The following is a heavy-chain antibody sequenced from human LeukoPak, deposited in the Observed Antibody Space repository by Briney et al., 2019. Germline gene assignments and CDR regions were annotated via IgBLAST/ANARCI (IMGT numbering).Heavy chain of an antibody. Sequence: GGSLRLSCAASGFTLSTYWMHWVRQAPGRGLEWVSYISSRGSTIYYADSVKGRFTISRDNAKNSLYLQMNSLRAEDTAVYYCARLRYFDYWGQGTLVTVSS. CDR2: ISSRGSTI. CDR3: ARLRYFDY. V-gene: IGHV3-48*04. CDR1: GFTLSTYW. J-gene: IGHJ4*02.